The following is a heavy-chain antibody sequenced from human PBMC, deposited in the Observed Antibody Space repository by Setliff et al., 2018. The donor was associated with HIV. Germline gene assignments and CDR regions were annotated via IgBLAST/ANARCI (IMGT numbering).Heavy chain of an antibody. CDR1: GGSIWNYY. V-gene: IGHV4-39*01. J-gene: IGHJ3*02. D-gene: IGHD5-18*01. CDR2: IYYSGST. CDR3: ARRQQLWLLYAFDI. Sequence: PSETLSLTCTVSGGSIWNYYWSWIRQPPGKGLEWIGTIYYSGSTYYNPSLKSRVTISVDTSKNQFSLKLSSVTAADTAVYYCARRQQLWLLYAFDIWGQGTMVTVSS.